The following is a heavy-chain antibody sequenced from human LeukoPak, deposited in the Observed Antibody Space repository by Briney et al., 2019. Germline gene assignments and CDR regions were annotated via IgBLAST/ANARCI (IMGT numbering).Heavy chain of an antibody. J-gene: IGHJ4*02. CDR1: GFIFSSYW. CDR3: AVDWYDSSGYGTFDY. V-gene: IGHV3-74*01. Sequence: PGGSLRLSCAASGFIFSSYWMHWVRQAPGRGLVWVSRINIDGSSPSYADSVKGRFTISRDNSKNTLYLQMHSLRAEDTAVYYCAVDWYDSSGYGTFDYWGQGTLVTVSS. CDR2: INIDGSSP. D-gene: IGHD3-22*01.